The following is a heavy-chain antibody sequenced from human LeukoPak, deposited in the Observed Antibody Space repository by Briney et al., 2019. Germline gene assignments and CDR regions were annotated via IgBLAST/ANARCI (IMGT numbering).Heavy chain of an antibody. Sequence: SVKVSCEASGGTFSNYAINWVRQAPGQGLEWMGGIIPIFGTANYAQKFQGRVTITADESTSTAYMELSSLRSEDTAVYYCARGDYYGSGSYSFLGYFDYWGQGTLVTVSS. J-gene: IGHJ4*02. CDR1: GGTFSNYA. D-gene: IGHD3-10*01. V-gene: IGHV1-69*13. CDR2: IIPIFGTA. CDR3: ARGDYYGSGSYSFLGYFDY.